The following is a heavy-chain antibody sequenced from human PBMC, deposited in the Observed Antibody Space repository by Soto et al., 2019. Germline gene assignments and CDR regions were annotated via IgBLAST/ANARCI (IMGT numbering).Heavy chain of an antibody. CDR3: ARRGSGNYYDC. Sequence: EVQLLESGGGLVQPGGSLRLSCAASGFTFSSYAMRWVRQAPGKGLEWVSSISGSSDSTYYADSVKGRFTISRDNSKNTLYLQMHSLSAEDTAVYYCARRGSGNYYDCWGQGTLVTVSS. V-gene: IGHV3-23*01. D-gene: IGHD1-26*01. J-gene: IGHJ4*02. CDR2: ISGSSDST. CDR1: GFTFSSYA.